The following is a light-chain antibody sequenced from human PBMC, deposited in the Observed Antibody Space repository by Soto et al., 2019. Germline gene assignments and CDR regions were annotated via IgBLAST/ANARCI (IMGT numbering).Light chain of an antibody. CDR3: MQGNHWTPT. CDR1: QSLIYSDGIAY. CDR2: KVS. V-gene: IGKV2-30*01. Sequence: DVVMTQSPLSLPVTLGQPASISCRSSQSLIYSDGIAYLNWFHQRPGQSPRRLIYKVSNRDSGVPDRFGGSWSGTDLSLTLSRVAAEDVGVYYWMQGNHWTPTFGQWTKVEIK. J-gene: IGKJ1*01.